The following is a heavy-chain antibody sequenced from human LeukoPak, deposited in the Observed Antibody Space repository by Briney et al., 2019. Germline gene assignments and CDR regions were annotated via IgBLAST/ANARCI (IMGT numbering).Heavy chain of an antibody. CDR1: GGTFSSYA. CDR3: ARGYGDYEDWFDP. V-gene: IGHV1-69*04. D-gene: IGHD4-17*01. Sequence: GSSVKVSCKASGGTFSSYAISWVRQAPGQGLEWMGRIIPILGIANYAQKFQGRVTITADESTSTAYMELSSLRSEDTAVYYCARGYGDYEDWFDPWGQGTLVTVSS. J-gene: IGHJ5*02. CDR2: IIPILGIA.